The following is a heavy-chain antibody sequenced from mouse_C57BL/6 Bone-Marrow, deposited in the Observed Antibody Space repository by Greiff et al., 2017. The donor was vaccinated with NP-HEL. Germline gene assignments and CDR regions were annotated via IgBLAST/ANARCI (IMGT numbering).Heavy chain of an antibody. CDR3: ASRWLLLYYAMDY. V-gene: IGHV5-4*03. CDR1: GFTFSSYA. CDR2: ISDGGSYT. D-gene: IGHD2-3*01. Sequence: EVMLVESGGGLVKPGGSLKLSCAASGFTFSSYAMSWVRQTPEKRLEWVATISDGGSYTYYPDNVKGRFTISRDNAKNNLYLQMSHLKSEDTAMYYCASRWLLLYYAMDYWGQGTSVTVSS. J-gene: IGHJ4*01.